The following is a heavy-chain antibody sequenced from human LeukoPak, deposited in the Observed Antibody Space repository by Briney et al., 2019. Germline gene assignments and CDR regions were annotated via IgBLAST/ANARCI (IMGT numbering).Heavy chain of an antibody. V-gene: IGHV1-69*13. CDR1: GGTFSSYA. D-gene: IGHD2-2*01. CDR2: IIPIFGTA. Sequence: VASVKVSCKASGGTFSSYAINWVRQAPGQGLEWMGGIIPIFGTANYAQKFQDRVTITADESTSTAYMELSSLRSEDTAISYCASRLYCSNTRCRNFPFAYWGQGTLVTVSS. CDR3: ASRLYCSNTRCRNFPFAY. J-gene: IGHJ4*02.